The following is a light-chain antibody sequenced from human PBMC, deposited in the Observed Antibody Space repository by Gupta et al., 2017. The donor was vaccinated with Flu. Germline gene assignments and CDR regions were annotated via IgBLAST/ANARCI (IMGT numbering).Light chain of an antibody. CDR3: QQHDDCPPNI. CDR2: SAS. V-gene: IGKV3D-15*01. J-gene: IGKJ2*01. CDR1: QNIGGN. Sequence: EIVMTQSPATLSVSPGERATLSCRASQNIGGNLAWYQQKPGQAPRLLIYSASTRFTGIPAKFSGSGFGTEFTLTITSRQSDDFAVYYCQQHDDCPPNIFGQGTKLDIK.